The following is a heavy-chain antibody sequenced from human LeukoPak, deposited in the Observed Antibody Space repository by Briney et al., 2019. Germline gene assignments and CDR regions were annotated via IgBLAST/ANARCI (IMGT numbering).Heavy chain of an antibody. CDR3: ARGEPYYYDSSGYYPYFDY. V-gene: IGHV4-39*07. D-gene: IGHD3-22*01. CDR1: GGSISSSSYY. CDR2: IYYSGST. Sequence: SETLSLTCTVSGGSISSSSYYWGWIRQPPGKGLEWIVSIYYSGSTYYNPSLKSRVTISVDTSKNQFSLKLSSVTAADTAVYYCARGEPYYYDSSGYYPYFDYWGQGTLVTVSS. J-gene: IGHJ4*02.